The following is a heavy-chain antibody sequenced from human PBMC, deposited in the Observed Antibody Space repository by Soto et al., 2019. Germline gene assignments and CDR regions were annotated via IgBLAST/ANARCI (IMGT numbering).Heavy chain of an antibody. D-gene: IGHD3-3*01. CDR2: INPSGGST. CDR3: ARGASRGTIFGVVSARYWYFDL. J-gene: IGHJ2*01. CDR1: GYTFTSYY. V-gene: IGHV1-46*01. Sequence: QVQLVQSGAEVKKPGASVKVSCKASGYTFTSYYMHWVRQAPGQGLEWMGIINPSGGSTSYAQKFQGRVTMTRDTSTSTVYLELSSLRSEDTAVYYCARGASRGTIFGVVSARYWYFDLWGRGTLVTVSS.